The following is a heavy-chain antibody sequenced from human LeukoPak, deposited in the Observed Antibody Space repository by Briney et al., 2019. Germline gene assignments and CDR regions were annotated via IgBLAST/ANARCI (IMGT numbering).Heavy chain of an antibody. D-gene: IGHD3-10*01. CDR1: GFIFSHFA. CDR2: IDGNAGST. Sequence: GGSLRLSCAASGFIFSHFAISWVRQAPGKGLEWVSSIDGNAGSTYYADSVKGWFTISRDNSDNTLYLQMNSLRPEDTAMYFCAKDLGSYYYGPGSYLFDFWGQGILVTVSS. CDR3: AKDLGSYYYGPGSYLFDF. V-gene: IGHV3-23*01. J-gene: IGHJ4*02.